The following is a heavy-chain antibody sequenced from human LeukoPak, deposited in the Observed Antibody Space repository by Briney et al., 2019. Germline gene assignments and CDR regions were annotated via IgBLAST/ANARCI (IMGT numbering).Heavy chain of an antibody. CDR2: IIAIFGTA. Sequence: SVKVSCKASGGTFSSYAISWVRQAPGQGLEWMGGIIAIFGTANYAQKFQGRVTITADESTSTSYMELSSLRSEDTAVYYCAWPYSDSIGMSGYWGQGTLVTVSS. CDR3: AWPYSDSIGMSGY. D-gene: IGHD3-22*01. J-gene: IGHJ4*02. CDR1: GGTFSSYA. V-gene: IGHV1-69*01.